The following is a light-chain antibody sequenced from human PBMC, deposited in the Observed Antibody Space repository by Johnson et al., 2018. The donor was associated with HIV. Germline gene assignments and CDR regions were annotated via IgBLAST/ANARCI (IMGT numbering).Light chain of an antibody. V-gene: IGLV1-51*01. CDR1: SSNIGNHY. CDR2: DTH. J-gene: IGLJ1*01. CDR3: GTWDPSLIVYV. Sequence: QSVLTQPPSVSAAPGQKVTISCSGSSSNIGNHYVSWYQQLPGTAPKLLIYDTHKRPSGIPDRFSGPKSGTSVTLAIPGLQPGDEADHYCGTWDPSLIVYVFGTGTKVTVL.